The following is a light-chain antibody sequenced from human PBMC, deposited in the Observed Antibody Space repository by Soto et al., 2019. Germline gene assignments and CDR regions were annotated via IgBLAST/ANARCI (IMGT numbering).Light chain of an antibody. J-gene: IGLJ1*01. CDR2: EGN. CDR3: CSYAGSYF. CDR1: SGDIGTYNL. Sequence: QSALTQPASVSGSPGQSITISCTGTSGDIGTYNLVSWYQQHPGRAPKLIIFEGNKWPSGVSNRFSASKSGNTASLAVSGLQAEDEADYHCCSYAGSYFLGTGTKVTVL. V-gene: IGLV2-23*01.